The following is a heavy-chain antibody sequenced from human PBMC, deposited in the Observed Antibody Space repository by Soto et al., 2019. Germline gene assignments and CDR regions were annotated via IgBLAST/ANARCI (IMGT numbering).Heavy chain of an antibody. CDR2: IVVGSGNT. J-gene: IGHJ3*02. Sequence: SVKVSCKASGFTFTSSAVQWVRQARVQRLEWIGWIVVGSGNTNYAQKFQERVTITRDMSTSTAYMELSSLRSEDTAVYYCAAPRAHLLYSIAFDIWGQGTMVTVSS. D-gene: IGHD2-2*02. V-gene: IGHV1-58*01. CDR1: GFTFTSSA. CDR3: AAPRAHLLYSIAFDI.